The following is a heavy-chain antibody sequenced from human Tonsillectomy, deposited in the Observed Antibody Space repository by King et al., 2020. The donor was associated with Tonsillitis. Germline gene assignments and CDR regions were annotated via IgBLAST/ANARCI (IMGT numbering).Heavy chain of an antibody. D-gene: IGHD3-10*01. J-gene: IGHJ3*02. V-gene: IGHV4-59*08. CDR1: GGSINSDH. Sequence: VQLQESGPGLVKPSETLSLTCTVSGGSINSDHWGWIRQPPGKGLEWIGNIYYTGGSTKYNSSLQSRVTISIDTSRKQFSLKVRYVTAADTAVYFFARHIYALGSRIWGQGTMVTVSS. CDR3: ARHIYALGSRI. CDR2: IYYTGGST.